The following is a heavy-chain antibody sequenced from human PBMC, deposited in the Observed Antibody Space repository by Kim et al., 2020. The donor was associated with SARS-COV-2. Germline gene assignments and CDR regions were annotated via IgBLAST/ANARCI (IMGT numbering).Heavy chain of an antibody. Sequence: VKGRFTISRDNAKNSLYLQMNSLRAEDTAVYYCARGGSSIAALQRNWFDPWGQGTLVTVSS. D-gene: IGHD6-6*01. CDR3: ARGGSSIAALQRNWFDP. J-gene: IGHJ5*02. V-gene: IGHV3-21*01.